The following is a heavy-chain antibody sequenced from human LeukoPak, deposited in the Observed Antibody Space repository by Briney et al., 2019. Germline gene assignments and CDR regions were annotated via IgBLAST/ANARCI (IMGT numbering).Heavy chain of an antibody. V-gene: IGHV3-48*01. Sequence: GGSLRLSCAASGFTFSNAWMSWVRQAPGKGLEWVSYISSSSSTIYYADSVKGRFTISRDNAKNSLYLQMNSLRAEDTAVYYCARERGVVVPAANEFDYWGQGTLVTVSS. CDR2: ISSSSSTI. J-gene: IGHJ4*02. CDR3: ARERGVVVPAANEFDY. CDR1: GFTFSNAW. D-gene: IGHD2-2*01.